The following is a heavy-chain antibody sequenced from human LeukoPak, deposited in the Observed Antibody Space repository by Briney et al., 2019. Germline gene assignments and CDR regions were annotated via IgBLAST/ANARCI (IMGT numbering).Heavy chain of an antibody. CDR1: GGSITSSSYY. Sequence: SETLSLTCSVSGGSITSSSYYWGWIRQPPEKGLEWIGSISYTGGTNYSPSLKSRVTISVDTSKNQFSLKLSSVTAADTAVYYCARAQYSSGWYNYWGQGTLVTVSS. CDR3: ARAQYSSGWYNY. V-gene: IGHV4-39*01. CDR2: ISYTGGT. J-gene: IGHJ4*02. D-gene: IGHD6-19*01.